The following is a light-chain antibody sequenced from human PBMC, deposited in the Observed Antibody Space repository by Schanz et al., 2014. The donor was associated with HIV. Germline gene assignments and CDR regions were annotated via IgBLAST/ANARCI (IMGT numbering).Light chain of an antibody. CDR2: QAS. J-gene: IGKJ2*01. Sequence: IQMTQSPSTVSTSVGDRVTITCRASQTIGRLLAWYQQKPGRAPNLLIYQASTLETGVPSRFSGSGSGTEFTLTISSLQPDDFAIYYCQQCVTYPYTFGQGTKLDIK. V-gene: IGKV1-5*03. CDR3: QQCVTYPYT. CDR1: QTIGRL.